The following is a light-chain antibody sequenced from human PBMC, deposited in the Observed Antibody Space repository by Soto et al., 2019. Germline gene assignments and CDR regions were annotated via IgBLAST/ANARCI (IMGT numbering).Light chain of an antibody. J-gene: IGKJ1*01. CDR1: QSIDNRY. V-gene: IGKV3-20*01. CDR3: QQYVDSSWT. Sequence: EIVLTQSPGTLSSSPGERATLSCRASQSIDNRYIACYQHHPGPAPRRLIYATSSRATGIPDRFGGSGSSADFTLTINRLKPEDCAVYYCQQYVDSSWTFGQGTKVYIE. CDR2: ATS.